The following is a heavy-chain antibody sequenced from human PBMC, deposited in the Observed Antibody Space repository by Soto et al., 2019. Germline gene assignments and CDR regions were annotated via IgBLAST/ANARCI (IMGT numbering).Heavy chain of an antibody. Sequence: PSETLSLTCAVSGDSISSGAYSWSWIRQPPGKGLEWIGYIYARGSSYYNPSLKSRVTISVDTSKNHFSLKVNSVTTADTAVYYCARSPTFLDRFDPWGQGTLVTVSS. V-gene: IGHV4-30-2*02. CDR1: GDSISSGAYS. D-gene: IGHD3-3*01. J-gene: IGHJ5*02. CDR3: ARSPTFLDRFDP. CDR2: IYARGSS.